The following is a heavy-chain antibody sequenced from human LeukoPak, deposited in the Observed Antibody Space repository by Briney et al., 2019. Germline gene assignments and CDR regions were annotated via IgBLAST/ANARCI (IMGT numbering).Heavy chain of an antibody. CDR1: GGTFSSYA. Sequence: SVKVSCKASGGTFSSYAISWVRQAPGQGLEWMGGIIPIFGTANYAQKFQGRVTITADKSTSTAYMELSSLRSEDTAVYYCARGDSDCSSTSCYGEFLFDYWGQGTLVTVSS. V-gene: IGHV1-69*06. CDR3: ARGDSDCSSTSCYGEFLFDY. J-gene: IGHJ4*02. CDR2: IIPIFGTA. D-gene: IGHD2-2*01.